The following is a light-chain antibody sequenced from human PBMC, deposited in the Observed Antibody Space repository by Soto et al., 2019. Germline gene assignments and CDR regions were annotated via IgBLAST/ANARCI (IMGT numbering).Light chain of an antibody. V-gene: IGKV1-9*01. CDR1: QGISSY. CDR3: QQVNSYPLT. J-gene: IGKJ4*01. Sequence: IQLTQSPSYIATSVCNTVTSTCRASQGISSYLAWYRQKPGKAPKLLIYAASTLQSGVPSRFSGSGYGTDFTLTISSLQPEDFATYYCQQVNSYPLTFGRGTKVDIK. CDR2: AAS.